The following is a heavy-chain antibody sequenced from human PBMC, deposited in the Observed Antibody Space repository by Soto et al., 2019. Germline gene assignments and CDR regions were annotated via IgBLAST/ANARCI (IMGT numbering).Heavy chain of an antibody. V-gene: IGHV1-8*01. CDR1: GNTFTSYD. CDR2: MNPNSGNT. Sequence: ASVKVSCKASGNTFTSYDINWVRQATGQGLEYLGWMNPNSGNTAYVQKFQGRVTMTWDTSITTAYMDPVDTATYYCARLVAAGITYYFDSWGQGTLVTVSS. D-gene: IGHD5-18*01. J-gene: IGHJ4*02. CDR3: AGITYYFDS.